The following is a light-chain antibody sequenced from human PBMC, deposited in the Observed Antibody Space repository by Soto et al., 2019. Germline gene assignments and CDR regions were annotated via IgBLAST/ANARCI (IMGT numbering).Light chain of an antibody. CDR1: QSLSSAY. J-gene: IGKJ1*01. Sequence: EIVLTQSPDTLSLSPGGRATLSCRATQSLSSAYLVWYQHKPGQAPRLLMFAASSRATGTPDRFSGSGSGTDFTLTISRLEPEDFAVYYCQQYGTSPRTFGQGTKVDIK. CDR3: QQYGTSPRT. CDR2: AAS. V-gene: IGKV3-20*01.